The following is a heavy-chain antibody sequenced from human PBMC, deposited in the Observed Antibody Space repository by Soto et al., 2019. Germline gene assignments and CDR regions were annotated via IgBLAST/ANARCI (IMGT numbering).Heavy chain of an antibody. J-gene: IGHJ6*02. V-gene: IGHV4-31*03. CDR1: GGSISSGGYY. CDR2: IYYSGST. CDR3: ARDSVVEEGSPNYYYYGMDV. Sequence: QVQLQESGPGLVKPSQTLSLTCTVSGGSISSGGYYWSWIRQHPGKGLEWIWYIYYSGSTYYNPSLKSRVTISVDTSKNQFSLKLSSVTAADTAVYYCARDSVVEEGSPNYYYYGMDVWGQGTTVTVSS. D-gene: IGHD2-15*01.